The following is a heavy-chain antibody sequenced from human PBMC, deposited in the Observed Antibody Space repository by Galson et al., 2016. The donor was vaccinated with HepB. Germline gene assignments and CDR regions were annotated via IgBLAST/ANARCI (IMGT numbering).Heavy chain of an antibody. Sequence: CAISGDSVFNTNAGWNWVRQSPSRGLEWLGRTYYRSDWQNDYAESVKSRITINPDTSKNEFSLHLSSVTPEDTAVYYCARSYLLGRGFGWWGPGTPVTVSS. D-gene: IGHD3-10*01. CDR3: ARSYLLGRGFGW. CDR1: GDSVFNTNAG. CDR2: TYYRSDWQN. J-gene: IGHJ4*02. V-gene: IGHV6-1*01.